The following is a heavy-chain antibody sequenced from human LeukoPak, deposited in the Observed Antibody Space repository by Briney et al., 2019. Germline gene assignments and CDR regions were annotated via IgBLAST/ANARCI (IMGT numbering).Heavy chain of an antibody. D-gene: IGHD5-18*01. J-gene: IGHJ4*02. V-gene: IGHV1-46*01. CDR2: INPSGGST. CDR1: GYTFTSYY. CDR3: ARDRQLWLQRFDY. Sequence: ASVKVSCKASGYTFTSYYMHWVRQAPGQGLAWMGIINPSGGSTSYAQKFQGRVTMARDTSTSTVYMELSSLRSEDTAVYYCARDRQLWLQRFDYWGQGTLVTVSS.